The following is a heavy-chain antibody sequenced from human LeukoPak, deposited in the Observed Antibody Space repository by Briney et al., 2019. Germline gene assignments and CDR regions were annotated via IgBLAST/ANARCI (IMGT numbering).Heavy chain of an antibody. CDR3: ARGRPGGPGEGFFFDY. D-gene: IGHD2-8*02. Sequence: SETLSLTCSVSGYSISSGYYWGWIRQPPGKGLEWIGNIYHSGRTYYNPSLKSRVTISVDTSKNQFSLKLGSVTAADTAVYYCARGRPGGPGEGFFFDYLGQGTLVTVSS. CDR2: IYHSGRT. V-gene: IGHV4-38-2*02. J-gene: IGHJ4*02. CDR1: GYSISSGYY.